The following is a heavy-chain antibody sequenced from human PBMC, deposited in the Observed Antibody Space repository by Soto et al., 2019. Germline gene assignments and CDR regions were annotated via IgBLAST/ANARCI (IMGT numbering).Heavy chain of an antibody. J-gene: IGHJ4*02. D-gene: IGHD4-4*01. Sequence: QVQLVQSGAEVKKPGASVKVSCKASGYTFTSYYMHWVRQAPGQGLEWMGIINPSGGGTSYAQKFQGRVAMSRDTLPRTVYMELSRVRSEYTAVYYWARPTTVTEYYFDCWGQGTLVTVSS. CDR2: INPSGGGT. V-gene: IGHV1-46*03. CDR1: GYTFTSYY. CDR3: ARPTTVTEYYFDC.